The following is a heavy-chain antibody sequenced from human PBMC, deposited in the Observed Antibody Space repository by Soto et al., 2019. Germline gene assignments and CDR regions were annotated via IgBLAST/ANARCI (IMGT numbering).Heavy chain of an antibody. CDR3: ARAIHYYGSGSYYNPFDP. J-gene: IGHJ5*02. V-gene: IGHV4-59*01. CDR1: GGSISSYY. CDR2: IYYSGST. D-gene: IGHD3-10*01. Sequence: SETLSLTCTVSGGSISSYYWSWIRQPPGKGLEWIGYIYYSGSTNYNPSLKSRVTISVDTSKNQFSLKLSSVTAADTAVYYCARAIHYYGSGSYYNPFDPWGQGTLVTVSS.